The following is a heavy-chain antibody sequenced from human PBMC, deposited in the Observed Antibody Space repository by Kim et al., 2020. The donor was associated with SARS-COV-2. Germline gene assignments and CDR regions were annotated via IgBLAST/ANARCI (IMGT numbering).Heavy chain of an antibody. Sequence: YADSVKGRFTITRNNAKNPVYLQMESLRAEDTALYYCVRRCDGDGMCFDYWGRGTLVTVSS. V-gene: IGHV3-74*01. CDR3: VRRCDGDGMCFDY. D-gene: IGHD2-21*02. J-gene: IGHJ4*02.